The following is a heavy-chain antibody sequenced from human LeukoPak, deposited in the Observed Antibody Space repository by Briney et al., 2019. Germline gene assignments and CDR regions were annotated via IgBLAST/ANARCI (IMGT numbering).Heavy chain of an antibody. CDR1: GGSISSSSYY. CDR2: IYYSGST. V-gene: IGHV4-39*01. J-gene: IGHJ3*02. CDR3: ARQPRYCSSTSCYKNAFDI. Sequence: SETLSLTCTVSGGSISSSSYYWGWIRQPPGKGLEWIGSIYYSGSTYYNPSLKSRVTISVDTSKNRFSLKLSSVTAADTAVYYCARQPRYCSSTSCYKNAFDIWGQGTMVTVSS. D-gene: IGHD2-2*02.